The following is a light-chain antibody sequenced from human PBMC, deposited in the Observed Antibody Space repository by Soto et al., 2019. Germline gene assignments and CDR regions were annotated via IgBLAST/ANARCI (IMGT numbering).Light chain of an antibody. V-gene: IGLV1-44*01. CDR1: SSNIGTNS. J-gene: IGLJ1*01. CDR2: NND. CDR3: AAWDDSLNGFYV. Sequence: SVLTQPPSGSGTPGQRVTISCSGGSSNIGTNSVNWYQQLPGRAPKLLIYNNDLRPSGVPDRFSGSKSGTSASLAISGLQSEDEADYYCAAWDDSLNGFYVFGIGTKVTVL.